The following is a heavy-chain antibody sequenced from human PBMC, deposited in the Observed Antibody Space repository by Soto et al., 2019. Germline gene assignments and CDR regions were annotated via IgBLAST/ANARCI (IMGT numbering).Heavy chain of an antibody. CDR2: IRNYNGDT. Sequence: QVQLVQSGAEVKKPGASVQVSCKASGYTFTRYSINWVRQAPGQGLEWVGWIRNYNGDTKYAQKFQGRVTLTTDTSTTTTYMDLRLLTSDDAAVYVCARGEITGSPTGWFDPWGQGTLVTVSS. CDR3: ARGEITGSPTGWFDP. V-gene: IGHV1-18*04. CDR1: GYTFTRYS. J-gene: IGHJ5*02. D-gene: IGHD1-1*01.